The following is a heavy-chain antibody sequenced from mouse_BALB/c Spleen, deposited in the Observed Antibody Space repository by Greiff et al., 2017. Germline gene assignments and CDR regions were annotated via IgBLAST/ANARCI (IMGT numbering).Heavy chain of an antibody. CDR2: ISSGGSYT. J-gene: IGHJ3*01. CDR3: TRERDGNYEGVWFAY. CDR1: GFTFSSYT. D-gene: IGHD2-1*01. V-gene: IGHV5-6-4*01. Sequence: EGKLVESGGGLVKPGGSLKLSCAASGFTFSSYTMSWVRQTPEKRLEWVATISSGGSYTYYPDSVKGRFTISRDNAKNTLYLQMSSLKSEDTAMYYCTRERDGNYEGVWFAYWGQGTLVTVSA.